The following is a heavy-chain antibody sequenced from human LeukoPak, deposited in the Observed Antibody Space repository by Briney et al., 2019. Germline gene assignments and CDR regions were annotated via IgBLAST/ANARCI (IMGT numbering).Heavy chain of an antibody. CDR3: ATSYSSGWGGKYYYYYYMDV. CDR1: AYTFTIYD. J-gene: IGHJ6*03. CDR2: RNPNSGNT. Sequence: ASVTVSCKASAYTFTIYDINWVRQATGQGLEWRGWRNPNSGNTGYAQKFQGRVTMTRNTSISTAYMELSSLRSEDTAVYYCATSYSSGWGGKYYYYYYMDVWGKGTTVTISS. D-gene: IGHD6-19*01. V-gene: IGHV1-8*01.